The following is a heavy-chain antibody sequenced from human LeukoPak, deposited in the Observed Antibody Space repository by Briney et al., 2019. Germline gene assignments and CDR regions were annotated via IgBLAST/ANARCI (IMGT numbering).Heavy chain of an antibody. CDR2: IKSQTDGGTI. D-gene: IGHD3-22*01. V-gene: IGHV3-15*01. CDR3: TTWDYDEYHFDY. Sequence: PGGSLRLSCAASGFTFNKAWMSWVRQAPGKGLEWVGRIKSQTDGGTIDYVVPVKGRFTISRDDSKNTLYLQMNSLKTEDTAVYYCTTWDYDEYHFDYWGQGTLVTVSS. J-gene: IGHJ4*02. CDR1: GFTFNKAW.